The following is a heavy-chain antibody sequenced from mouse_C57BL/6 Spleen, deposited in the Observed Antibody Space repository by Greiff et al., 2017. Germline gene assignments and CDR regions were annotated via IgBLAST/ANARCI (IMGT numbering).Heavy chain of an antibody. V-gene: IGHV1-52*01. CDR1: GYTFTSYW. J-gene: IGHJ2*01. CDR3: ARGYYSNYVYFDY. CDR2: IDPSDSET. D-gene: IGHD2-5*01. Sequence: QVQLKQPGAELVRPGSSVKLSCKASGYTFTSYWMHWVKQRPIQGLEWIGNIDPSDSETHYNQKFKDKATLTVDKSSSTAYMQLSSLTSEDSAVYYCARGYYSNYVYFDYWGQGTTLTVSS.